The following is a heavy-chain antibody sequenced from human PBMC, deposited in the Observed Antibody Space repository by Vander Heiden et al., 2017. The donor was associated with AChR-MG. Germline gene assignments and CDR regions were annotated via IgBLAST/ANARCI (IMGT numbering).Heavy chain of an antibody. Sequence: QAHLVESGGGVVQLGRSLRLSCETFGLPFSNYGMQWVRQAPGKGLEWVGVIWYDGINKYYAESLKGRFTISRDDSKNTVYLQMNSLRAEDTAMYYCARDPDYFGSGYAFALWGQGTMVTVST. CDR2: IWYDGINK. CDR3: ARDPDYFGSGYAFAL. J-gene: IGHJ3*01. V-gene: IGHV3-33*01. D-gene: IGHD3-10*01. CDR1: GLPFSNYG.